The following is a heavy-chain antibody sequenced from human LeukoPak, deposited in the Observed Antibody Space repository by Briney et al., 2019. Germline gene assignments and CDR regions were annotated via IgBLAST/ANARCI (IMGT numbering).Heavy chain of an antibody. J-gene: IGHJ5*02. CDR3: ARSPRGVPAAMHWFDP. V-gene: IGHV4-34*01. CDR2: INHSGST. Sequence: SETLSLTCAVYGVSFSGYYWSWIRQPPGKGLEWIGEINHSGSTNYNPSLKSRVTISVDTSKNQFSLKLSSVTAADTAVYYCARSPRGVPAAMHWFDPWGQGTLVTVSS. CDR1: GVSFSGYY. D-gene: IGHD2-2*01.